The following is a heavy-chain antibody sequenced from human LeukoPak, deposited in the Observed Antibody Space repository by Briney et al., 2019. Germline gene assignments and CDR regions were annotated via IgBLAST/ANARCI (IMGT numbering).Heavy chain of an antibody. Sequence: PGGFLRLSCAASGFTFSSYSMNWVRQAPGKGLEWVSSISSSSSYIYYADSVKGRFTISRDNAKNSLYLQMNSLRAEDTAVYYCARDIYQLLPLFDYWGQGTLVTVSS. CDR2: ISSSSSYI. J-gene: IGHJ4*02. V-gene: IGHV3-21*01. CDR1: GFTFSSYS. D-gene: IGHD2-2*01. CDR3: ARDIYQLLPLFDY.